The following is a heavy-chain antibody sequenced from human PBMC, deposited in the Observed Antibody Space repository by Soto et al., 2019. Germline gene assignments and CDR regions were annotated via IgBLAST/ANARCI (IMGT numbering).Heavy chain of an antibody. CDR2: INHSGST. CDR3: ASECGKYSSSNSWFDP. Sequence: PSETLSLTCAVYGGPFSGYYWSWIRQPPGKGLEWIGEINHSGSTNYNPSLKSRVTISVDTSKNQFSLKLSSVTAADTAVYYCASECGKYSSSNSWFDPWGQGTLVTVSS. J-gene: IGHJ5*02. CDR1: GGPFSGYY. V-gene: IGHV4-34*01. D-gene: IGHD6-6*01.